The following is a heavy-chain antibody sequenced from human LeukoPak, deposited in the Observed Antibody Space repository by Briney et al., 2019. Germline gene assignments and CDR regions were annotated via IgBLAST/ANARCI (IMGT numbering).Heavy chain of an antibody. CDR1: GFTFNNYA. V-gene: IGHV3-23*01. D-gene: IGHD1-26*01. CDR3: AKGPSGSYQGLRRWYFDL. CDR2: ISGSGGST. Sequence: GGSLRLSCAASGFTFNNYAMSWVRQAPGKGLEWVSSISGSGGSTYYADSVKGRLTISRDNSKNTLYLQVNSLRAEDTAVYYCAKGPSGSYQGLRRWYFDLWGRGTLVTVSS. J-gene: IGHJ2*01.